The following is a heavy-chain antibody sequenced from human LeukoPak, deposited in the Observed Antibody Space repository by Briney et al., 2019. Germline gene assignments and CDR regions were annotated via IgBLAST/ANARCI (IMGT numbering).Heavy chain of an antibody. CDR2: ITPILGIA. J-gene: IGHJ4*02. CDR1: GGIFSSYA. V-gene: IGHV1-69*04. Sequence: GSSVKVSCKASGGIFSSYAISWVRQAPGQGLEWMGRITPILGIANYAQKFQGRVTITADKSTSTAYMDPSSLRSEDTAVYYCARDLPPYYFDYWGQGTLVTVSS. CDR3: ARDLPPYYFDY.